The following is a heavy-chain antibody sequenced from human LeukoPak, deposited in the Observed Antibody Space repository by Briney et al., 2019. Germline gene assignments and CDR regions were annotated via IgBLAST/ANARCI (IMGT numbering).Heavy chain of an antibody. CDR2: VDHTGST. CDR1: DDSITMYY. J-gene: IGHJ6*03. D-gene: IGHD1-1*01. Sequence: PSETLSLTCSVSDDSITMYYWTWIRQPPGKGLEWIGYVDHTGSTNFNPSLNGRVSISRDTTKNLFSLRLRSVTAADTAVYFCARGRVSSSTWYSTYYYYYYMDVWGKGTTVTISS. CDR3: ARGRVSSSTWYSTYYYYYYMDV. V-gene: IGHV4-59*01.